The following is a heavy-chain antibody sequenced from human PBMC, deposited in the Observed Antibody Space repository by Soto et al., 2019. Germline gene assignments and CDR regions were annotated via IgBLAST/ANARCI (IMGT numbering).Heavy chain of an antibody. Sequence: EVRLVESGGGLVQPGGSLRLSCAASGFTFSSDWMTWVRQAPGKGLEWVGNIRKDGSKTSYLDSVRGRFTISRDNAQSSLYLQMDSLRAEDTALYYCARDVSPGTSSVYFDAFDIWGQGTMVTVSS. J-gene: IGHJ3*02. CDR3: ARDVSPGTSSVYFDAFDI. V-gene: IGHV3-7*05. CDR1: GFTFSSDW. D-gene: IGHD6-13*01. CDR2: IRKDGSKT.